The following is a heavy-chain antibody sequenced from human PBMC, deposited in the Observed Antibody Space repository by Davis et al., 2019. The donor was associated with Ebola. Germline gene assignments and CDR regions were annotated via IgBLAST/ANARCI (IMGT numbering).Heavy chain of an antibody. CDR2: ISYSVNT. CDR3: ARERNHYDSSGYFRSFDS. CDR1: GGSISSGGYY. D-gene: IGHD3-22*01. J-gene: IGHJ4*02. V-gene: IGHV4-30-4*08. Sequence: MPSETLSLSCTVSGGSISSGGYYWSWIRQHPGRGLEWIGYISYSVNTYYNPSLKSRVTISIDTSKNQFSLKLSSVTAADTAVYYCARERNHYDSSGYFRSFDSWGQGTLVTVSS.